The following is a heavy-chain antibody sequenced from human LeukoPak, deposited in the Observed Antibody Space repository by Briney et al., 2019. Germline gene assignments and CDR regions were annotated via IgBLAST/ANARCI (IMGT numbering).Heavy chain of an antibody. Sequence: ASVRVSCKASGYTFTSYDINWVRQATGQGLEWMGWMNPNSGNTGYAQKFQGRVTMTRNTSISTAYMELSSLRSEDTAVYYCARTGGYYEAFDIWGQGTMVTVSS. CDR3: ARTGGYYEAFDI. CDR2: MNPNSGNT. D-gene: IGHD3-22*01. J-gene: IGHJ3*02. V-gene: IGHV1-8*01. CDR1: GYTFTSYD.